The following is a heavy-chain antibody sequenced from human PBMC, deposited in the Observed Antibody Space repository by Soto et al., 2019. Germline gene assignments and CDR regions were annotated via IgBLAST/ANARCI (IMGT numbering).Heavy chain of an antibody. J-gene: IGHJ4*02. CDR2: INCGSGVT. CDR1: GYSFTNYD. CDR3: GRDWGTFSGWYDY. D-gene: IGHD6-19*01. V-gene: IGHV1-3*01. Sequence: QIQLVQSGAEVKKPGTSVKISCRGSGYSFTNYDFQWVRQAPGQRLEWSGTINCGSGVTKYSQRFQGRVTLSRDKSASTAYMELKSLTSEDTAVYYCGRDWGTFSGWYDYWGQGTLVTVTS.